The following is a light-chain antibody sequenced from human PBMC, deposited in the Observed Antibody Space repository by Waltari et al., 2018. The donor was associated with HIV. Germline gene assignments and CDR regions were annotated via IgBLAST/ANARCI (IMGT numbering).Light chain of an antibody. CDR2: DFS. Sequence: QSALTQPASVSGSPGQSITISCTRSSSDVGDFNFVSWYQHRTGKAPKVMIYDFSYRPSGVSSRFSGSKSANTASLTISGLQAEDEAVYYCCSYTSSDTLWVFGGGTKLTVL. CDR3: CSYTSSDTLWV. CDR1: SSDVGDFNF. V-gene: IGLV2-14*03. J-gene: IGLJ3*02.